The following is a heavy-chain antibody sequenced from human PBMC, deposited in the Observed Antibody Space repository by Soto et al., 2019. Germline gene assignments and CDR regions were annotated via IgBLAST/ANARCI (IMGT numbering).Heavy chain of an antibody. CDR2: LDQDGSER. CDR1: GFTFSTYW. V-gene: IGHV3-7*01. D-gene: IGHD3-16*01. J-gene: IGHJ4*02. CDR3: VCGGNCFVY. Sequence: EVQLVESGGGLVQPGGSLRLSCAASGFTFSTYWMHWVRRPPGKGLEWVANLDQDGSERYYVDSVRGRFTISRDNAKNSLYLQMNSLRAEDTAVYYCVCGGNCFVYWGQGTLVTVSP.